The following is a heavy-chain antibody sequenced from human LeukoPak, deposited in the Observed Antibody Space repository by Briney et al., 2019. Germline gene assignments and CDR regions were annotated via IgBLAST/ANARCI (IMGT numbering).Heavy chain of an antibody. CDR1: GGSVRSYY. D-gene: IGHD3-3*01. CDR2: IYYSGTT. Sequence: SETLSLTCTVSGGSVRSYYWSWIRQPPGKGVAWIGYIYYSGTTGYNPSLKSRLTMSVDTSKNQFSLKLNSVTAADTAIYYCARFYDFWSAYYWFDPWGQGTLVTVSS. CDR3: ARFYDFWSAYYWFDP. V-gene: IGHV4-59*02. J-gene: IGHJ5*02.